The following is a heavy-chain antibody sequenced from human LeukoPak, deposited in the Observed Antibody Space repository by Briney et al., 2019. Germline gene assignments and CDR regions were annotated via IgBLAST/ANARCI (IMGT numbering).Heavy chain of an antibody. Sequence: PGGSLRLSCAASGFTFSNAWMSWVRQAPGKGLEWVGRIKSKTDGGTTDYAAPVKGRFTISRDDSKNTLYLQMNSLKPEDTAVYYCTTEAYYYDSGYFQHWGQGTLVTVSS. CDR2: IKSKTDGGTT. CDR1: GFTFSNAW. V-gene: IGHV3-15*01. D-gene: IGHD3-22*01. CDR3: TTEAYYYDSGYFQH. J-gene: IGHJ1*01.